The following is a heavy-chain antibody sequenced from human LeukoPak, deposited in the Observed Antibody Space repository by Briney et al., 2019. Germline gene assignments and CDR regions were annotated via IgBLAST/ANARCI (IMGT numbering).Heavy chain of an antibody. CDR2: ITSRSSPI. CDR3: TRDPHALDY. CDR1: GFTFSSYS. V-gene: IGHV3-48*01. J-gene: IGHJ4*02. Sequence: GGSLILSCVASGFTFSSYSMNWVRQAPGKGLEWVSYITSRSSPIHYADSVKGRFTISRGNAKNSLYLQMNSLRAEDTAVYYCTRDPHALDYWGQGTLVTVSS.